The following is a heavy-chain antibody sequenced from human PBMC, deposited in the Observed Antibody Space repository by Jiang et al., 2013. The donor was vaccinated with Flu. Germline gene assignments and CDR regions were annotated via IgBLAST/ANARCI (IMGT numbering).Heavy chain of an antibody. CDR3: AREWSDDSSGYYGPPDPQGFDY. V-gene: IGHV6-1*01. CDR2: TYYRSKWYN. Sequence: QTLSLTCAISGDSVSSNSAAWNWIRQSPSRGLEWLGRTYYRSKWYNDYAVSVKSRITINPDTSKNQFSLQLNSVTPEDTAVYYCAREWSDDSSGYYGPPDPQGFDYWGQGTLVTVSS. CDR1: GDSVSSNSAA. D-gene: IGHD3-22*01. J-gene: IGHJ4*02.